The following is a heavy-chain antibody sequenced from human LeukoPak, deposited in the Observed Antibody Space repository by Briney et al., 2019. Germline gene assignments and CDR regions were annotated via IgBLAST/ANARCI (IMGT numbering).Heavy chain of an antibody. Sequence: ASVTVSCKASGYTFTSYDINWVRQAPGQGLEWMGWMNPNSGNTGYAQKFQGRVTMTRDTSISTAYMELSRLRSDDTAVYYCARTDSGSSWFDPWGQGTLVTVSS. V-gene: IGHV1-8*01. CDR3: ARTDSGSSWFDP. CDR2: MNPNSGNT. D-gene: IGHD1-26*01. CDR1: GYTFTSYD. J-gene: IGHJ5*02.